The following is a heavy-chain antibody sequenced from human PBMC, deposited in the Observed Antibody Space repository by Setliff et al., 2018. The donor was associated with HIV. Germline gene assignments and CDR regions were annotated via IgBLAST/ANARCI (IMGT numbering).Heavy chain of an antibody. CDR3: ARGQPQGGGTYWSAFDI. D-gene: IGHD1-26*01. J-gene: IGHJ3*02. Sequence: PSETLSLTCTVSGGSISSGTYYWGWIRQPPGKGLEWIGSIYYTGTTDYSPSFKSRVTISLDTSKTQFSLKLNSVTAADTAVYYCARGQPQGGGTYWSAFDIWGQGTMVTVSS. V-gene: IGHV4-39*07. CDR1: GGSISSGTYY. CDR2: IYYTGTT.